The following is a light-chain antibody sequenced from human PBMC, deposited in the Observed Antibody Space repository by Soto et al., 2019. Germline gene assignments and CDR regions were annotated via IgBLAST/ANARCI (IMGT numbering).Light chain of an antibody. Sequence: EIVLTQSPGTLSLSPGDRATLSCRASQTITTNYLAWYQQKPGQAPRLLIYGASSRATGIPDRFSGSGSGTDFTLTISILEREDCAVYDWQNYVRSPPWTFAEGTKVEIK. J-gene: IGKJ1*01. CDR3: QNYVRSPPWT. CDR2: GAS. CDR1: QTITTNY. V-gene: IGKV3-20*01.